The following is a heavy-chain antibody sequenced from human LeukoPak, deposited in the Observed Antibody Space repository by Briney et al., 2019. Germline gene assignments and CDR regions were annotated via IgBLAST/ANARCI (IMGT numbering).Heavy chain of an antibody. V-gene: IGHV4-34*01. CDR2: INHSGST. D-gene: IGHD3-10*01. J-gene: IGHJ5*02. CDR1: GGSFSVYY. CDR3: ARGPRFGELLWHWFDP. Sequence: SSETLSLTCAVYGGSFSVYYWSWIRQPPGKGLEWIGEINHSGSTNYNPSLKSRVTISVDTSKNQFSLKLRSVTAADTAVYYCARGPRFGELLWHWFDPWGQGTLVTVSS.